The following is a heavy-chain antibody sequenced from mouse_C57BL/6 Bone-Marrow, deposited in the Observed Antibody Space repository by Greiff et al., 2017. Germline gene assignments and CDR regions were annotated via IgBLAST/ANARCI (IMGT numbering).Heavy chain of an antibody. Sequence: VQLQQSGAELVRPGASVTLSCKASGYTFTDYEMHWVKQTPVHGLEWIGAIDPETGGTAYNQKFKGKDILTADKSSSTAYMELRSLTSEDSAVYYCTRDKDYYYGSSYWYFDVWGTGTTVTVSS. CDR2: IDPETGGT. D-gene: IGHD1-1*01. CDR1: GYTFTDYE. CDR3: TRDKDYYYGSSYWYFDV. J-gene: IGHJ1*03. V-gene: IGHV1-15*01.